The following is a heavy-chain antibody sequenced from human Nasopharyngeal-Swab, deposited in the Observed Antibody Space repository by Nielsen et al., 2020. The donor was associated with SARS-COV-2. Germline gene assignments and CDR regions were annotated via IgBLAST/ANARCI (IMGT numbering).Heavy chain of an antibody. Sequence: WILQPPGKGLEWIGYIYYSGSTNYNPSLKSRVTISVDTSKNQFSLKLSSVTAADTAVYYCARVPVLDDSSGYYYESGSGYFDYWGQGTLVTVSS. J-gene: IGHJ4*02. CDR3: ARVPVLDDSSGYYYESGSGYFDY. D-gene: IGHD3-22*01. CDR2: IYYSGST. V-gene: IGHV4-59*01.